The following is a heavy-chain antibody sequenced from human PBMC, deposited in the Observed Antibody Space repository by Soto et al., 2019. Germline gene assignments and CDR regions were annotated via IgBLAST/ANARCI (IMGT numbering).Heavy chain of an antibody. D-gene: IGHD3-22*01. CDR1: GVPFISYA. J-gene: IGHJ4*02. V-gene: IGHV3-23*01. CDR3: ARLYYYDSSGYYPGYFDY. Sequence: GGPLKLCCPACGVPFISYAMSWVRPAPGKGLEWVSAISGSGGSTYYADSVKGRFTISRDNSKNTLYLQMNSLRAEDTAVYYCARLYYYDSSGYYPGYFDYWGQGNLVTVAS. CDR2: ISGSGGST.